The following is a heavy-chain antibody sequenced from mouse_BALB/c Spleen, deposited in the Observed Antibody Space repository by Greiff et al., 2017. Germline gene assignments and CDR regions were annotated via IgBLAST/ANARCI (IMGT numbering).Heavy chain of an antibody. D-gene: IGHD4-1*01. CDR3: AKLGRRDYFDD. CDR2: ISSGGST. Sequence: DVMLVESGGGLVKPGGSLKLSCAASGFTFSSYAMSWVRQTPEKRLEWVASISSGGSTYYPDSVKGRFTISRDNARNILYLQMSSLRSEDTAMYYCAKLGRRDYFDDWGQGTTLTVSS. CDR1: GFTFSSYA. V-gene: IGHV5-6-5*01. J-gene: IGHJ2*01.